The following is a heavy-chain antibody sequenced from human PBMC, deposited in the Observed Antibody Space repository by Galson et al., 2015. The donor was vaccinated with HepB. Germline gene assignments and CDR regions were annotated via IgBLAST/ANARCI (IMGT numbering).Heavy chain of an antibody. D-gene: IGHD1-14*01. J-gene: IGHJ5*02. CDR1: GGSVNSRSSH. CDR3: ATHGRNFSLIDAWFDP. CDR2: TYYSGDT. V-gene: IGHV4-39*01. Sequence: LSLTCSVSGGSVNSRSSHWGWVRQPPGKGLEWIATTYYSGDTFYNPSLRSRVTMSVDTSMNHFSLNLTSVTAADTAVYYCATHGRNFSLIDAWFDPWGQGTLVTVSS.